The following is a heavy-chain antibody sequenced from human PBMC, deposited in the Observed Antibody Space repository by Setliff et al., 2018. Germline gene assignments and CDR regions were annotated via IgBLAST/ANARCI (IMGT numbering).Heavy chain of an antibody. Sequence: PSETLSLTCSVSGDSIFDNYWSWIRQSPGRGLEWIAYISYTGSTNYNPSLKSRVTISADTSNNSFSLNLFSVTAADTAVYYCAGRDYSGGDSWGHGTLVTVSS. CDR2: ISYTGST. V-gene: IGHV4-59*08. D-gene: IGHD4-4*01. J-gene: IGHJ5*01. CDR3: AGRDYSGGDS. CDR1: GDSIFDNY.